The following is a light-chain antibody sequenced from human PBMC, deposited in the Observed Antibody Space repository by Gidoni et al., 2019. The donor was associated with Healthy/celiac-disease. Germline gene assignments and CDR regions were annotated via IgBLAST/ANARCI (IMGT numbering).Light chain of an antibody. Sequence: EIVSTQSPATLSLSPGERATLSCRASQSVSSYLAWYQQKPGQAPRLLIYDASNRATGIPARFSGSGSGTDFTLTISSLEPEDFAVYYCQQRSNWPPGLGGGTKVEIK. CDR3: QQRSNWPPG. CDR1: QSVSSY. CDR2: DAS. V-gene: IGKV3-11*01. J-gene: IGKJ4*02.